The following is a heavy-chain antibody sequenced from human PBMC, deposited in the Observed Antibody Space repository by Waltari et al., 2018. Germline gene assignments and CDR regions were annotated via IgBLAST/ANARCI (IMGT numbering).Heavy chain of an antibody. CDR2: IKEDGSEG. J-gene: IGHJ4*02. CDR3: ATVEWYRMDY. D-gene: IGHD3-3*01. V-gene: IGHV3-7*01. CDR1: GFTFSSSW. Sequence: EVQLVESGGGLVQPRGSLRISCAASGFTFSSSWMTGVRQAPGKGLEWVANIKEDGSEGYYVDSVKGRFTISRDNTKNALFLQMNSLRAEDTAAYYCATVEWYRMDYWGQGTLVTVSS.